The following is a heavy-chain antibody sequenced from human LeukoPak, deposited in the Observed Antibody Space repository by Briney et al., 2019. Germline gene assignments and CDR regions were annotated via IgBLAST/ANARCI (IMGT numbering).Heavy chain of an antibody. CDR1: GYSFTSYW. J-gene: IGHJ5*02. D-gene: IGHD3-22*01. V-gene: IGHV5-51*01. CDR2: IYPGDSDT. CDR3: ARHPNYYDSSGYYYTWFDP. Sequence: GESLKISCKGSGYSFTSYWIGWVRQMPGKGLEWMGIIYPGDSDTRYSPSFQGQVTISADKSISTAYLQWSSLKVSDTAMYYCARHPNYYDSSGYYYTWFDPWGQGTLVTVSS.